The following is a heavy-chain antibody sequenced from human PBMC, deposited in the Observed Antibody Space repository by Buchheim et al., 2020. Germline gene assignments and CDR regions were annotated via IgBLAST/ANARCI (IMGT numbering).Heavy chain of an antibody. V-gene: IGHV4-59*01. CDR3: ARGMLPKDAFDI. CDR1: GGSISSYY. J-gene: IGHJ3*02. Sequence: QVQLQQWGAGLLKPSETLSLTCTVSGGSISSYYWSWIRQPPGKGLEWIGYIYYSGSTNYNPSLKSRVTISVDTSKNQFSLKLSSVTAADTAVYYCARGMLPKDAFDIWGQGT. CDR2: IYYSGST. D-gene: IGHD3-10*02.